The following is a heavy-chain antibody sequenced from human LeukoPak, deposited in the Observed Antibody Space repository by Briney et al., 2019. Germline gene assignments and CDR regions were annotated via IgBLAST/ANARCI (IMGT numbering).Heavy chain of an antibody. CDR1: GFTFSGSA. D-gene: IGHD4-11*01. J-gene: IGHJ4*02. Sequence: QPGGSLRLSCAASGFTFSGSAMHWVRQASGKGLEWVGRIRSKDNSYATAYAASVKGRFTISRDDSKNTAYLQMNSLKTEDTAVYYCTSLQSTVTTYSYWGQGTLVTVFS. V-gene: IGHV3-73*01. CDR2: IRSKDNSYAT. CDR3: TSLQSTVTTYSY.